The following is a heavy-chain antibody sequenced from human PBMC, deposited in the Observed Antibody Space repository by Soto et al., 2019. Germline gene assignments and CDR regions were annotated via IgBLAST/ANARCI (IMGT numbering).Heavy chain of an antibody. CDR2: LNTDGSAT. V-gene: IGHV3-74*01. J-gene: IGHJ3*02. Sequence: EMQLVESGGTLVQPGGSLRLSCAASGFTFSNYWMHWIRQAPGKGLVWVSHLNTDGSATSYADSVKGRFTISRDNAKSTLYLQMSSLRAEDTAVYYCARYSEILPFFEWANPRAFDIWGQGTMVTVSS. D-gene: IGHD3-3*01. CDR1: GFTFSNYW. CDR3: ARYSEILPFFEWANPRAFDI.